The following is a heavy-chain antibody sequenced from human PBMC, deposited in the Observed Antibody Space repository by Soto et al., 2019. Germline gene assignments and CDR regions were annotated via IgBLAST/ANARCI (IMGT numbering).Heavy chain of an antibody. J-gene: IGHJ4*02. Sequence: QVQLVQSGAEVKKPGSSVKVSCKASGGTFSSYAISWVRQAPGQGLEWMGGIIPIFGTANYAQKFQGRVTITADESTSTAYMELSSLRSEDTAVYYCARELGGGIRLYHPFDYWGQGTLVTVSS. V-gene: IGHV1-69*01. CDR2: IIPIFGTA. D-gene: IGHD5-18*01. CDR1: GGTFSSYA. CDR3: ARELGGGIRLYHPFDY.